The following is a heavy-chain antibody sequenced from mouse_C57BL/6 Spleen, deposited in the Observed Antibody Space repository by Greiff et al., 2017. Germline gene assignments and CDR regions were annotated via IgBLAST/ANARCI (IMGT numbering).Heavy chain of an antibody. Sequence: QVQLQQPGAELVRPGSSVKLSCKASGYTFTSYWMHWVKQRPIQGLEWIGNIDPSDSETHYNQKFKDKATLTVDKSSSTAYMQLSRLTSEDSAVYYCARRSYYGNWYFDVWGTGTTVTVSS. CDR3: ARRSYYGNWYFDV. D-gene: IGHD2-1*01. CDR2: IDPSDSET. CDR1: GYTFTSYW. J-gene: IGHJ1*03. V-gene: IGHV1-52*01.